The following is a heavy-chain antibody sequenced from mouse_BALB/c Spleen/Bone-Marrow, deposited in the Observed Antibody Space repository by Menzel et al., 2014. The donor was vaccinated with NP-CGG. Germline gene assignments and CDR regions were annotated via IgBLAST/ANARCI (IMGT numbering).Heavy chain of an antibody. CDR3: ATSLLRPAMDY. CDR2: IWSDGST. D-gene: IGHD1-2*01. CDR1: GFSLTTYV. J-gene: IGHJ4*01. V-gene: IGHV2-6*02. Sequence: VQRVESGPGLVAPSQSLSITCTVSGFSLTTYVLHWVRQPPGKALEWLVVIWSDGSTTYNSALKSSLSISKDNSKSQVFLKMSSLQTDDTAMYYCATSLLRPAMDYWGQGTSVTVSS.